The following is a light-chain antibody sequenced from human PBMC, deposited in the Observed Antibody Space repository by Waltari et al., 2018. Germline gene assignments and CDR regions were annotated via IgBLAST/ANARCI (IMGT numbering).Light chain of an antibody. CDR3: QVCDSRSDQVL. V-gene: IGLV3-21*04. J-gene: IGLJ2*01. CDR2: YDT. Sequence: SFVLTQAPSVSVAPGETATFTCGGDKIGSESVHWYQQRPGQAPLLVIYYDTDRPSGIPDRFSGSNAGSTATLNISRVEAGDEADYYCQVCDSRSDQVLFGGGTKLTVL. CDR1: KIGSES.